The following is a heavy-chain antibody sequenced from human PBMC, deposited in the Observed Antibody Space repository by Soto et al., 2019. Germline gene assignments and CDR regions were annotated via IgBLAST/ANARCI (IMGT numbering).Heavy chain of an antibody. D-gene: IGHD1-26*01. V-gene: IGHV4-31*03. CDR1: GGSISSGGYY. CDR3: ARVSVETTQSYYFDY. Sequence: SETLSLTCTVSGGSISSGGYYWSWIRQHPGKGLEWIGYIYYSGSTYYNPSLKSRVTISVDTSKNQFSLKLSSVTAADTAVYYCARVSVETTQSYYFDYWGQGTLVTVSS. CDR2: IYYSGST. J-gene: IGHJ4*02.